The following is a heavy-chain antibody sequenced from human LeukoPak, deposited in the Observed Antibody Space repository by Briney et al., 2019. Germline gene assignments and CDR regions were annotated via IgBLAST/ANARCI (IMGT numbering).Heavy chain of an antibody. CDR3: ARDISTSCSYFDY. CDR1: GFTFSSYA. Sequence: GGSLRLSCAASGFTFSSYAMHWVRQAPGKGLEWVAVISYDGSNKYYADSVKGRFTISRDNSKNTLYLQMNSLRAEDTAVYYCARDISTSCSYFDYRGQGTLVTVSS. V-gene: IGHV3-30-3*01. CDR2: ISYDGSNK. J-gene: IGHJ4*02. D-gene: IGHD2-2*01.